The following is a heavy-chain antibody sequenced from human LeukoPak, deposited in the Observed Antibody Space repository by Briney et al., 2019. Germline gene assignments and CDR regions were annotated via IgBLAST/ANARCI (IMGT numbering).Heavy chain of an antibody. V-gene: IGHV1-8*03. CDR2: MNPNSGNT. Sequence: GASVKVSCKASGYTFTSYDINWVRQATGQGLEWMGWMNPNSGNTGYAQEFQGRVTITRNTSISTAYMELSSLRSEDTAVYYCARGGSITSTGGLRYWGQGTLVTVSS. D-gene: IGHD1-1*01. CDR1: GYTFTSYD. CDR3: ARGGSITSTGGLRY. J-gene: IGHJ4*02.